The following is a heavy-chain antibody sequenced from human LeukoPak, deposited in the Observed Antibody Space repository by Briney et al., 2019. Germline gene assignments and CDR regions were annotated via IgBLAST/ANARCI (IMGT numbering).Heavy chain of an antibody. CDR1: GFTFDDYA. J-gene: IGHJ4*02. CDR2: INWNSGSI. V-gene: IGHV3-9*01. CDR3: AKDTTLDY. Sequence: GGSLRLSCAASGFTFDDYAMHWVRQAPGKGLEWVSGINWNSGSIGYAESVKGRFTISRDNAKNSLYLQMNSLRPEDTALYYCAKDTTLDYWGQGTLVTVSS.